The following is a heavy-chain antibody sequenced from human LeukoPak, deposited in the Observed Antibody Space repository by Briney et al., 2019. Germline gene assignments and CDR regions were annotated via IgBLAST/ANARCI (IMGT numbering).Heavy chain of an antibody. V-gene: IGHV1-46*01. CDR2: INPSGGST. Sequence: GASVKVSCKASGYTFTSYYMHWVRQAPGQGLEWMGIINPSGGSTSYAQKFQGRVTMTRDTSTSTVYMELSSLRSEDTAVYYCARDSSMGRGVISAFDIWGQGTMVTVSS. CDR1: GYTFTSYY. D-gene: IGHD3-10*01. J-gene: IGHJ3*02. CDR3: ARDSSMGRGVISAFDI.